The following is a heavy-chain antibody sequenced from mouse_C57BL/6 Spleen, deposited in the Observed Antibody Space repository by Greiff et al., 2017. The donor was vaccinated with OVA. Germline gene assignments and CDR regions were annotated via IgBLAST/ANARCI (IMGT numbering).Heavy chain of an antibody. CDR3: ARGLLYWYFDV. CDR2: IHPNSGST. V-gene: IGHV1-64*01. D-gene: IGHD1-1*01. J-gene: IGHJ1*03. CDR1: GYTFTSYW. Sequence: QVQLQQPGAELVKPGASVKLSCKASGYTFTSYWMHWVKQRPGQGLEWIGMIHPNSGSTKYNEKFKSKATLTVDKSSSTAYMQLSSLTSEDSAVYYCARGLLYWYFDVWGTGTTVTVSS.